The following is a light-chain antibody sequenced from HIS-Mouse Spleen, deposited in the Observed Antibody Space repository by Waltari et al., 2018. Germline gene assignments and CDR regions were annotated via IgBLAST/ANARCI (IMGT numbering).Light chain of an antibody. Sequence: QSALTQPASVSGSPGQSITISCTGTSSDVGGYNYVSWYQQHPGKAPKLMLYDVSNRPSGVSNRFSGSKSGNTASLTISWLQAEDEADYYCSSYTSSSFNVVFGGGTKLTVL. V-gene: IGLV2-14*03. J-gene: IGLJ2*01. CDR2: DVS. CDR1: SSDVGGYNY. CDR3: SSYTSSSFNVV.